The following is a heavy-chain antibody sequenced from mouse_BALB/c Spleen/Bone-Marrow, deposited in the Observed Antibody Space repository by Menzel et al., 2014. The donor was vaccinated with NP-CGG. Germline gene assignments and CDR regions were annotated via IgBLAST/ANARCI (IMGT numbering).Heavy chain of an antibody. J-gene: IGHJ4*01. V-gene: IGHV2-6-4*01. D-gene: IGHD1-1*01. Sequence: QVQLQQPGPGLDTAPSQSLSITCTVSGFSLSRYTVHRVRQPPGRGLEWLGVIWGGGSSDYNSALKSRLSISKDNSKSQVFLKMNGLQTDDTAMYYCARRAVVDYILDYWGQGTSVTVSS. CDR1: GFSLSRYT. CDR3: ARRAVVDYILDY. CDR2: IWGGGSS.